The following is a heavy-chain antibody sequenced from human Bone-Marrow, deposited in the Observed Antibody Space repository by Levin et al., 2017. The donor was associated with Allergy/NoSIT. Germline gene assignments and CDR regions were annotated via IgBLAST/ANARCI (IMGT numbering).Heavy chain of an antibody. CDR3: TTVWRYNWNDVRALGAFDI. J-gene: IGHJ3*02. D-gene: IGHD1-20*01. CDR2: IKSKTDGGTT. CDR1: GFTFSNAW. Sequence: GGSLRLSCAASGFTFSNAWMSWVRQAPGKGLEWVGRIKSKTDGGTTDYAAPVKGRFTISRDDSKNTLYLQMNSLKTEDTAVYYCTTVWRYNWNDVRALGAFDIWGQGTMVTVSS. V-gene: IGHV3-15*01.